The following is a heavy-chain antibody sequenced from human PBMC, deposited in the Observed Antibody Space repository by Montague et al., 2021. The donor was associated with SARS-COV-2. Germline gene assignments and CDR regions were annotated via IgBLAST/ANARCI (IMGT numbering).Heavy chain of an antibody. CDR3: ATAFSVAGEY. D-gene: IGHD6-19*01. CDR1: GGSLNTRNYF. CDR2: LHYRGT. J-gene: IGHJ4*02. Sequence: SETLSLTCTVSGGSLNTRNYFWIWIRQPPGKGLEWIGNLHYRGTPYNPSLKSRAAISVDTTKSHLSLKLASVTAADTAVYYCATAFSVAGEYWGQGTLVTVSS. V-gene: IGHV4-39*01.